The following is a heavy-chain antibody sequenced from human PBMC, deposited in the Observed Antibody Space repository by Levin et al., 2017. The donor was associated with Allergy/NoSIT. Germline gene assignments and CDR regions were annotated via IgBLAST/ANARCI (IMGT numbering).Heavy chain of an antibody. CDR3: ARVCHDGDYQHCFDY. D-gene: IGHD4-17*01. J-gene: IGHJ4*02. CDR1: GFTFSSYA. V-gene: IGHV3-23*01. Sequence: GESLKISCTASGFTFSSYAMSWVRQAPGKGLEWVSTITGSSGGTYYADSVKGRFTISRDNSKNTLYLQMNSLRDEDTAVYYCARVCHDGDYQHCFDYWSQGALVTVSS. CDR2: ITGSSGGT.